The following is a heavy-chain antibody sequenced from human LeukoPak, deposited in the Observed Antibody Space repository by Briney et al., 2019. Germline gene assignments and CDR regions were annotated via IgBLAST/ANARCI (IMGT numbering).Heavy chain of an antibody. CDR2: IKEDGSKT. CDR3: AREVPRAVNAFDI. Sequence: PGGSLRLSCVVSGFTFSDYWMSWVRQAPGKGLEWMANIKEDGSKTFYVDSVKGRFTISRDNAKSLLYLQMNSLRAEDTAVYYCAREVPRAVNAFDIWGQGTMVTVSS. D-gene: IGHD2-2*01. J-gene: IGHJ3*02. V-gene: IGHV3-7*01. CDR1: GFTFSDYW.